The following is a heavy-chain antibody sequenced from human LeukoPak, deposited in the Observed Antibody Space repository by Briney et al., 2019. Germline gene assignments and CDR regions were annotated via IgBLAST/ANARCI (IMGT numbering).Heavy chain of an antibody. D-gene: IGHD6-19*01. CDR2: ISSSSSYI. CDR1: GFTFSSYS. CDR3: ARDPPYSSGWLPAGDY. J-gene: IGHJ4*02. V-gene: IGHV3-21*01. Sequence: PGGSLRLSCAASGFTFSSYSMNWVRQAPGKGLEWVSSISSSSSYIYYADSVKGRFTISRDNAKNSLYLQMNSLRAEDTAVYYCARDPPYSSGWLPAGDYWGQGTLVTVSS.